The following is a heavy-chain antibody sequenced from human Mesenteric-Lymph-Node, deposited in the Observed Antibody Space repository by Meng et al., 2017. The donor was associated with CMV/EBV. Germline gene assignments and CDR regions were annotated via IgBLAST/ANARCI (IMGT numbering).Heavy chain of an antibody. CDR1: GNTFSGYG. D-gene: IGHD3-3*01. CDR3: ARERDKRVSSYYDFWSGTNQGYYYYGMDV. V-gene: IGHV1-2*02. Sequence: ASVKVSCKASGNTFSGYGLHWVRQAPGQGLEWMGWVNPNSGGTNYAQKFQGRVTMTRDTSINTAYMELSSLRSDDTAVYFCARERDKRVSSYYDFWSGTNQGYYYYGMDVWGQGTTVTVSS. J-gene: IGHJ6*02. CDR2: VNPNSGGT.